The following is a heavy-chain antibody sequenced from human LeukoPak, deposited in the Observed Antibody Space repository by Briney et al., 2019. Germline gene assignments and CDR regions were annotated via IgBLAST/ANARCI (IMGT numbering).Heavy chain of an antibody. J-gene: IGHJ3*02. CDR1: GGPISSYY. V-gene: IGHV4-59*01. Sequence: SETLSLTCTVSGGPISSYYWSWIRQPPGKGLEWIGYIYYSGSTNYNPSLKSRVTISVDTSKNQFSLKLSSVTAADTAVYYCARGVPYYYDSSGYYSSAFDIWGQGTMVTVSS. CDR2: IYYSGST. CDR3: ARGVPYYYDSSGYYSSAFDI. D-gene: IGHD3-22*01.